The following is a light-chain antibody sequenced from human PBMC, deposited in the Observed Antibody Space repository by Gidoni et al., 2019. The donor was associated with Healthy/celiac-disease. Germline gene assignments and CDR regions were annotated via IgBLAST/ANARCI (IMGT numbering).Light chain of an antibody. CDR2: DAS. V-gene: IGKV3-11*01. CDR3: QQRSNWPPIT. J-gene: IGKJ3*01. CDR1: QSVSSY. Sequence: EIELTQSQATLSLSPGERAPLSCRASQSVSSYLAWYQQKPGQAPRLLIYDASNRATGIPARFSGSGSGTDFTLTISSLEPEDFAVYYCQQRSNWPPITFGPGTKVDIK.